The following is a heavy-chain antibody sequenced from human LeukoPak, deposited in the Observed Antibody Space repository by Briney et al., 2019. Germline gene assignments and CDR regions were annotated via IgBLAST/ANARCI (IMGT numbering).Heavy chain of an antibody. Sequence: GASVKVSCKASGYTFTSFGISRVRQAPGQGLEWMGWISAYNGNTNYAQKLQGRVTMTTDTSTSTAYMELRSLRSDDTAVFYCARVDGYCSGGSCYSPPNFDYWGQGTLVTVSS. CDR2: ISAYNGNT. D-gene: IGHD2-15*01. CDR3: ARVDGYCSGGSCYSPPNFDY. CDR1: GYTFTSFG. J-gene: IGHJ4*02. V-gene: IGHV1-18*01.